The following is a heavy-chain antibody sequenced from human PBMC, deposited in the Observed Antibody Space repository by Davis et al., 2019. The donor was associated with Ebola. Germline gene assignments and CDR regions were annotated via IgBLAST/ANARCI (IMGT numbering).Heavy chain of an antibody. J-gene: IGHJ3*02. CDR2: IKQDGSEK. V-gene: IGHV3-7*01. Sequence: PGGSLRLSCAASGFTFSSYWMRWVRQAPGKGLEWVAHIKQDGSEKYYVDSVKSRFTISRDNAKNSLYLQMNSLRAEDTAVYYCARDRAQYSYGYPDAFDIWGQGTMVTVSS. D-gene: IGHD5-18*01. CDR1: GFTFSSYW. CDR3: ARDRAQYSYGYPDAFDI.